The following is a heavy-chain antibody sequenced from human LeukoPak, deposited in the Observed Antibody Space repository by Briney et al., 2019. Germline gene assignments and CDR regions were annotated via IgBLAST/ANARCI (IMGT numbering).Heavy chain of an antibody. V-gene: IGHV1-69*05. D-gene: IGHD3-9*01. CDR3: ARDWSPNYDILTGLVAFDI. CDR1: GGTFSSYA. CDR2: IIPIFGTA. Sequence: GASVKVSCKASGGTFSSYAISWVRQAPGQGLEWMGRIIPIFGTANYAQKFRGRVTITTDESTSTAYMELSSLRSEDTAVYYCARDWSPNYDILTGLVAFDIWGQGTMVTVSS. J-gene: IGHJ3*02.